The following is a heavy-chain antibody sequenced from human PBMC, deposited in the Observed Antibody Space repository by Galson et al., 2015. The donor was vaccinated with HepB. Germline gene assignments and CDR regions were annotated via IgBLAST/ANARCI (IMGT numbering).Heavy chain of an antibody. D-gene: IGHD1-26*01. CDR1: GYTLTELS. V-gene: IGHV1-24*01. CDR2: FDPEDGET. J-gene: IGHJ5*02. CDR3: ATGWVVGARNWFDP. Sequence: SVKVSCKVSGYTLTELSMHWVRQAPGKGLEWMGGFDPEDGETIYAQKFQGRVTMTEDTSTDTAYMELSSLRSEDTAVYYCATGWVVGARNWFDPWGQATLVTVSS.